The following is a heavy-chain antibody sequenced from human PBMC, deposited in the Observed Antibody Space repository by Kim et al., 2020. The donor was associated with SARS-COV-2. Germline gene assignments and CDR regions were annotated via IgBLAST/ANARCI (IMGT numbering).Heavy chain of an antibody. CDR3: AKDWAARLRRYYYYGMDV. CDR1: GFTFGDYA. Sequence: GGSLRLSCAASGFTFGDYAMHWVRQAPGKGLEWVSGISWNSGSIGYADSVKGRFTISRDNAKNSLYLQMNSLRAEDTALYYCAKDWAARLRRYYYYGMDVWGQGTTVTVSS. J-gene: IGHJ6*02. V-gene: IGHV3-9*01. D-gene: IGHD6-6*01. CDR2: ISWNSGSI.